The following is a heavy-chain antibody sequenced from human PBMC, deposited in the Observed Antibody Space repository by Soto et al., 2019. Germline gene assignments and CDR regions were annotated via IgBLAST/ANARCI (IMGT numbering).Heavy chain of an antibody. D-gene: IGHD2-2*02. J-gene: IGHJ4*02. CDR1: GFTFSSYA. CDR2: ITNNGRST. V-gene: IGHV3-64*07. CDR3: ASAHNDVYHNY. Sequence: EVQLVESGGGLVQPGGSLRLSCAASGFTFSSYAMHWVRQAPGKGLEYVSAITNNGRSTYYAVSVKGRFTISRDNFKNTLYLQMGILRTHDMAVYYCASAHNDVYHNYRGQGTLVTVSS.